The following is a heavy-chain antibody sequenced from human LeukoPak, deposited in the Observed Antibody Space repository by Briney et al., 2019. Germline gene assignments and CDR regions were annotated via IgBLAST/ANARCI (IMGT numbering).Heavy chain of an antibody. D-gene: IGHD1-1*01. Sequence: SETLSLTCTVSGGSISSGSYYWSWIRQPAGKGLEWIGRIYTSGSTNYNPSLKSRVTISVDTSKNQFSLKLSSVTAADTAVYYCARDGVERRGYMDVWGKGTTVTISS. CDR1: GGSISSGSYY. J-gene: IGHJ6*03. CDR3: ARDGVERRGYMDV. CDR2: IYTSGST. V-gene: IGHV4-61*02.